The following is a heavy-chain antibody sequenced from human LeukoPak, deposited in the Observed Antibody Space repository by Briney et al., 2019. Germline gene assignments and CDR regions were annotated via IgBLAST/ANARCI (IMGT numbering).Heavy chain of an antibody. CDR2: ISWNSGSI. Sequence: PGGSLRPSCAASGFTFDDYAMHWVRQAPGKGLEWVSGISWNSGSIGYADSVKGRFTISRDNAKNSLYLQMNSLRAEDTALYYCAKDLSPGTVYGMDVWGQGTTVTVSS. CDR3: AKDLSPGTVYGMDV. CDR1: GFTFDDYA. V-gene: IGHV3-9*01. J-gene: IGHJ6*02. D-gene: IGHD1-1*01.